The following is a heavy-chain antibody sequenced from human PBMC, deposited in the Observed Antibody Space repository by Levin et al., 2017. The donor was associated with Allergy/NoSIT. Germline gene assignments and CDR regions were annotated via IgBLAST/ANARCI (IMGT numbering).Heavy chain of an antibody. CDR3: TRGGVLRFLEWLSSC. CDR2: IRSKANSYAT. Sequence: GGSLRLSCAASGFTFSDSAMHWVRQASGRGLEWVGRIRSKANSYATAYAASVKGRFTISRDDSKNTAYLQMNSLKTEDTAVYYCTRGGVLRFLEWLSSCWGQGTLVTVSS. J-gene: IGHJ4*02. D-gene: IGHD3-3*01. V-gene: IGHV3-73*01. CDR1: GFTFSDSA.